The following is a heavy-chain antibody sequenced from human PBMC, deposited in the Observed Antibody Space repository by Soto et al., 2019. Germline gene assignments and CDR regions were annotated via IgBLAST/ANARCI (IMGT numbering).Heavy chain of an antibody. D-gene: IGHD3-22*01. Sequence: ASVKVSCQASGGTFSSYAISWVRQAPGQGLEWMGGIIPIFGIANYAKKFQGGVTITADKSTSTAYMELSSLRSEDTDVYYCARGGEYYDSSGYYYWFDPWGQGTLVTVSS. CDR3: ARGGEYYDSSGYYYWFDP. CDR2: IIPIFGIA. CDR1: GGTFSSYA. V-gene: IGHV1-69*17. J-gene: IGHJ5*02.